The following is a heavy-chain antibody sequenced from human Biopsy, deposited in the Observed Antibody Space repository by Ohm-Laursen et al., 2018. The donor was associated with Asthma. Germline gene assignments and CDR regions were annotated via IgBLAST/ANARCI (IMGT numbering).Heavy chain of an antibody. J-gene: IGHJ6*02. CDR2: ISSSGSTK. CDR3: ARVLESSSWGPFYFFTLDV. CDR1: GFSFGDYF. V-gene: IGHV3-11*01. Sequence: SLRLSCAASGFSFGDYFMTWVRQAPGKGPEWVASISSSGSTKYPSESVLGRCTISRDNTQKSMSLELRSLRVEDTAIYYCARVLESSSWGPFYFFTLDVWGQGTPVAVSS. D-gene: IGHD6-13*01.